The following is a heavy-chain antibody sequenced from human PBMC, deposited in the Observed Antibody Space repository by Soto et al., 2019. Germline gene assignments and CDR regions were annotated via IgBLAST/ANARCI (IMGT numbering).Heavy chain of an antibody. J-gene: IGHJ6*02. Sequence: SETLSLTCTVSGGSISSSSYYWGWIRQPPGKGLEWIGSIYYSGSTYYNPSLKSRVTISVDTSKNQFSLKLSSVTAADTAVYYCARLGFGERYYYGMDVWGQGTTVTVSS. CDR2: IYYSGST. V-gene: IGHV4-39*01. D-gene: IGHD3-10*01. CDR3: ARLGFGERYYYGMDV. CDR1: GGSISSSSYY.